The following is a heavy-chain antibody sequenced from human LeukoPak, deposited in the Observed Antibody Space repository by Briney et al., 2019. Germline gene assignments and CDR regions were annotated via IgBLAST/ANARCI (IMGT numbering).Heavy chain of an antibody. CDR3: ARCGYYGSGAYDY. Sequence: GGSLRLSCAASGFTFSSYEMNWVRQALGKGLEWVSYISSSGSTIYYADSVKGRSTISRDNAKNSLYLQMNSLRAEDTAVYYCARCGYYGSGAYDYWGQGTLVTVSS. CDR2: ISSSGSTI. V-gene: IGHV3-48*03. D-gene: IGHD3-10*01. CDR1: GFTFSSYE. J-gene: IGHJ4*02.